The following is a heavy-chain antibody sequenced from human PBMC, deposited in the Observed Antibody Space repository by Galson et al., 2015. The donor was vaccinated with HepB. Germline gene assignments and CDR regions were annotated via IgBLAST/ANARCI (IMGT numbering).Heavy chain of an antibody. J-gene: IGHJ6*02. D-gene: IGHD2-8*02. CDR2: ISGRGDNT. CDR3: VREPVTAIYCPYWMDV. V-gene: IGHV3-23*01. CDR1: GFTFNSYA. Sequence: SLRLSCAASGFTFNSYAMSWVRQAPGKGLEWVSSISGRGDNTYYADSVKGRFTISRDNSKKMVFLQMNNLRAEDTALYYCVREPVTAIYCPYWMDVWGQGTTVTVSS.